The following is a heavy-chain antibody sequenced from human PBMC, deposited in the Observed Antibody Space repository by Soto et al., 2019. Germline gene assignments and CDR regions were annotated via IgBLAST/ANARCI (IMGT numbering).Heavy chain of an antibody. D-gene: IGHD2-2*01. J-gene: IGHJ6*02. CDR2: INPSGGST. V-gene: IGHV1-46*03. Sequence: ASVKVSCKASGYTFTSYYMHWVRQAPGQGLEWMGIINPSGGSTSYAQKFQGRVTMTRDTSTSTVYMELSSLRSEDTAVYYCAREKYVVVVPAADYYYGMDVWGQGTTVTVSS. CDR1: GYTFTSYY. CDR3: AREKYVVVVPAADYYYGMDV.